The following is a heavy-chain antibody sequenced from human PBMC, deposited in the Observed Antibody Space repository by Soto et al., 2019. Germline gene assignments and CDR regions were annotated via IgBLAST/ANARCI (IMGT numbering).Heavy chain of an antibody. V-gene: IGHV1-18*01. CDR2: ISAYNGNT. CDR1: GYTFTNYG. Sequence: QVQLVQSGAEVKKPGASVKVSCKAYGYTFTNYGITWVRQAPGQGLEWMGWISAYNGNTNYAQKLQGRVTMTTDTSTSTAYMELRSLISVDTAMYDCALTSIDYWGQGTLVTVSS. J-gene: IGHJ4*02. CDR3: ALTSIDY.